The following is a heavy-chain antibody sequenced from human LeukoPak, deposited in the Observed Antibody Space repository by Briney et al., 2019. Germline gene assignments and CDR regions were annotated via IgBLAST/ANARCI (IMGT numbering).Heavy chain of an antibody. J-gene: IGHJ5*02. V-gene: IGHV4-31*03. Sequence: TSETLSLTCTVSGGSISSGGYYWSWIRQHPGKGLEWIGYIYYSGSTYYNPSLKSRVTISVDTSKNQFSLKLSSVTAADTAVYYCARSPDGSGSYRENWFDPWGQGTLVTVSS. CDR3: ARSPDGSGSYRENWFDP. CDR1: GGSISSGGYY. CDR2: IYYSGST. D-gene: IGHD3-10*01.